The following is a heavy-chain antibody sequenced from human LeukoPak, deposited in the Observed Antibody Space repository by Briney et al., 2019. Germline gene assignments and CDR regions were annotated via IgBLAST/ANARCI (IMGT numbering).Heavy chain of an antibody. CDR2: ISWNSGSI. CDR3: ARAMVGATLFPVAYYYYYMDV. Sequence: PGRSLRLSCAASGFTFDDYAMHWVRQAPGKGLEWVSGISWNSGSIGYADSVKGRFTISRDNAKNSLYLQMNSLRAEDTAVHYCARAMVGATLFPVAYYYYYMDVWGKGTTVTVSS. J-gene: IGHJ6*03. CDR1: GFTFDDYA. D-gene: IGHD1-26*01. V-gene: IGHV3-9*01.